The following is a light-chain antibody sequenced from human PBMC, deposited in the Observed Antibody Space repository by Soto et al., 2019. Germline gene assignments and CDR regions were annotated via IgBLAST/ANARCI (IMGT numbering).Light chain of an antibody. CDR1: QGIANY. J-gene: IGKJ1*01. V-gene: IGKV1-27*01. CDR3: QRYNTTPRT. CDR2: TAS. Sequence: DIQMTQSPSSLSASVGDRVTITCRASQGIANYLAWYQQKPGKPPKLLIYTASTLQSGVPSRFSGGGYGTDFTLTISGLQPEDVAIYYCQRYNTTPRTFGQGTKVEIK.